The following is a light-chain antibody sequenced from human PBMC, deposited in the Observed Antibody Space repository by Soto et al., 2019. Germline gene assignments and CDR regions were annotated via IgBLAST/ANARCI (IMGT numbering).Light chain of an antibody. CDR1: SSDVGGYNY. Sequence: QSVLTQPASVSGSPGQSVTISCTGTSSDVGGYNYVSWYQQHPGTAPKLMIYEVSNRPSGVSNRFSGSKSGNTASLTISGLQAEDEADYYCSSYTSNSTSYVFGTGTKVTV. J-gene: IGLJ1*01. CDR3: SSYTSNSTSYV. V-gene: IGLV2-14*01. CDR2: EVS.